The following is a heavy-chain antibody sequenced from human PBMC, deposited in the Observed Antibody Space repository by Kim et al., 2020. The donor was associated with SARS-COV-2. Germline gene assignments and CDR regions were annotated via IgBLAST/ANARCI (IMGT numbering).Heavy chain of an antibody. CDR3: ARGIASYVY. J-gene: IGHJ4*02. CDR1: GGPISGYY. V-gene: IGHV4-4*07. Sequence: SETLSLTCTVSGGPISGYYWSWIRQPAGKGLEWIGRIYSSGSTNYNPSLESRVTMSVDTSKNQFSLKLNFVTAADTAVYYCARGIASYVYWGQGTLVTVS. D-gene: IGHD1-26*01. CDR2: IYSSGST.